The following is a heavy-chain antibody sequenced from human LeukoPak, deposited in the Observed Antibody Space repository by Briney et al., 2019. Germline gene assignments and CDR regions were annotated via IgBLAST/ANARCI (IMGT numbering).Heavy chain of an antibody. CDR3: AKYDFWSGYYDYDILTGYYGSGNFDY. CDR1: GFTFSSYA. Sequence: GGSLRLSCSASGFTFSSYARSSVRQAPGKGLEWVSAISGRGGSTYYEDSVMGLFTNSRDNSKNALYLQMSSLRAEDTAVYYCAKYDFWSGYYDYDILTGYYGSGNFDYWGQGTLVTVSS. D-gene: IGHD3-9*01. V-gene: IGHV3-23*01. J-gene: IGHJ4*02. CDR2: ISGRGGST.